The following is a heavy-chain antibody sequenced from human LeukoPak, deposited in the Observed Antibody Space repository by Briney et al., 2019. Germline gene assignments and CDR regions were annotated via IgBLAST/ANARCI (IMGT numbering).Heavy chain of an antibody. J-gene: IGHJ4*02. CDR2: INPHTGAT. CDR1: GYDLTDHY. V-gene: IGHV1-2*02. D-gene: IGHD1-26*01. Sequence: ASVKVSCKASGYDLTDHYMHWVRQAPGQGLEWMGWINPHTGATKYPQRFQGRVTMTRDTSISTAYLELSTLRSDDTAVYFCARDLNPMGSTKLDSWGQGTLVTVSS. CDR3: ARDLNPMGSTKLDS.